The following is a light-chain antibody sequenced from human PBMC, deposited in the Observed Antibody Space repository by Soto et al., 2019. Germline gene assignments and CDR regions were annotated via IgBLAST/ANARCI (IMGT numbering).Light chain of an antibody. V-gene: IGKV1-39*01. Sequence: DIQMTQSPSSLSASVGDRVTITCRASQGISNFVNWYQQKPGKAPNLLIYAASSLRRGVPSRFSGRGSGTDFTLTISSLQPEDFATYSCQQSYTDPPYTFGQGTKLEF. CDR1: QGISNF. J-gene: IGKJ2*01. CDR2: AAS. CDR3: QQSYTDPPYT.